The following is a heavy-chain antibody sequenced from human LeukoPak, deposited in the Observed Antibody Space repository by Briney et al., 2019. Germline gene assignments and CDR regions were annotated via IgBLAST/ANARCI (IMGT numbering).Heavy chain of an antibody. V-gene: IGHV3-74*01. CDR1: GFTFNTSW. J-gene: IGHJ4*02. CDR3: ATAGVRSGSFASFDY. CDR2: INADETST. Sequence: GGSLRLSCAASGFTFNTSWMHWVRQAPGKGLIWVSRINADETSTTYADSVKGRFAISRDNAKNTLYLQMNSLRAEDTAMYYGATAGVRSGSFASFDYWGQGTLVTVSS. D-gene: IGHD1-26*01.